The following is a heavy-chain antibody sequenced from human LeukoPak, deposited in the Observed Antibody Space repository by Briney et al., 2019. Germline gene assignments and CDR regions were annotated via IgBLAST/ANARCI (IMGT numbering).Heavy chain of an antibody. J-gene: IGHJ4*02. D-gene: IGHD2-15*01. V-gene: IGHV3-33*01. CDR3: ARDSGMVAAPVDY. CDR2: IWYDGSNK. Sequence: PGRSLRLSCAASGFTFSSYGMHWVRQAPGKGLEWVAVIWYDGSNKYYADSVKGRFTISRDNSKNTLYLQMNSLRADDTAVYYCARDSGMVAAPVDYWGQGTLVTVSS. CDR1: GFTFSSYG.